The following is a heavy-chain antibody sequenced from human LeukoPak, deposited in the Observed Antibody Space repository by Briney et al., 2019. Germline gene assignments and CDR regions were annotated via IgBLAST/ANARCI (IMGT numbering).Heavy chain of an antibody. CDR3: ARIGVHTIDL. Sequence: PSETLSLTCAVYGGSFSGYYWSWIRQPPGKGLEWIGEINHSGSTNYNPSLKSRVTISVDTSKNQFSLKLSSVTAADTAVYYCARIGVHTIDLWGQGTLVTVSS. J-gene: IGHJ5*02. D-gene: IGHD5-24*01. V-gene: IGHV4-34*01. CDR1: GGSFSGYY. CDR2: INHSGST.